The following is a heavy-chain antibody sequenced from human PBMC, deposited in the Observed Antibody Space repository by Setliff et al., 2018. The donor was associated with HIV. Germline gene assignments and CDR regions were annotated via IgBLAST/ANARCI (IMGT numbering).Heavy chain of an antibody. CDR2: IIPILGVA. V-gene: IGHV1-69*02. CDR3: VRGVQSPPHYSYYYMDV. Sequence: ASVKVSCKASRRTFNSHTINWVRQAPGQGLDWMGRIIPILGVANYAQRSQGKVTIAADKSTSTAYMELTSLRFDDTAMYYCVRGVQSPPHYSYYYMDVWGEGTMVTVSS. D-gene: IGHD3-3*01. CDR1: RRTFNSHT. J-gene: IGHJ6*03.